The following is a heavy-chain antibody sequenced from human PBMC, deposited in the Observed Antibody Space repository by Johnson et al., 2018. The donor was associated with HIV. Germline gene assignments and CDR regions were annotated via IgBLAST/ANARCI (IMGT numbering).Heavy chain of an antibody. J-gene: IGHJ3*02. Sequence: QVQLVESGGGVVQPGGSLRLSCAASGFTFSSYAMSWVRQAPGKGLEWVAVISYDGSNKYYADYVKCRFTISRDNSKNTLYLQMNSLRAEDTAVYYCAKDQGWFGEFMNAFDIWGQGTMVTVSS. CDR3: AKDQGWFGEFMNAFDI. CDR1: GFTFSSYA. D-gene: IGHD3-10*01. V-gene: IGHV3-30-3*02. CDR2: ISYDGSNK.